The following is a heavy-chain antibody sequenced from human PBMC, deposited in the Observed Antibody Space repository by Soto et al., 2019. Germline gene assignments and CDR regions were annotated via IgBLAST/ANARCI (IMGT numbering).Heavy chain of an antibody. CDR1: GYPFTSYY. V-gene: IGHV1-46*01. Sequence: ASVKVSCPASGYPFTSYYMHWVRQAPGQGLEWMGIINPSGGSTSYAQKFQGRVTMTRDTSTSTVYMELSSLRSEDTAVYYCARGPDIVVVPAARGPFDYWGQGTLVTVSS. D-gene: IGHD2-2*01. J-gene: IGHJ4*02. CDR2: INPSGGST. CDR3: ARGPDIVVVPAARGPFDY.